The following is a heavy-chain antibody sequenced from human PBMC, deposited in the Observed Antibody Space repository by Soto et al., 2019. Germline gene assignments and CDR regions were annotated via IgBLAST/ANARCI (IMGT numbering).Heavy chain of an antibody. V-gene: IGHV1-3*01. J-gene: IGHJ5*02. D-gene: IGHD2-2*01. CDR1: GYTFTSYA. CDR3: ARGPYCSSTSCYVRIWFDP. CDR2: INAGNGNT. Sequence: ASVKVSFKASGYTFTSYAMHWVRQAPGQRLEWMGWINAGNGNTKYSQKFQGRVTITRDTSASTAYMELSSLRSEDTAVYYCARGPYCSSTSCYVRIWFDPWGQGTLVTVSS.